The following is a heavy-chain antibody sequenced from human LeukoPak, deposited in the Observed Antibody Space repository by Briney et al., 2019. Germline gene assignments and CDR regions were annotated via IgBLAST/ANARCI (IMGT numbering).Heavy chain of an antibody. V-gene: IGHV3-7*03. D-gene: IGHD2-15*01. J-gene: IGHJ6*02. CDR1: GFIFSSYW. CDR3: ARDTDIVGPRGLYYYYGMDV. CDR2: MKHDGSEK. Sequence: GGSLRLSCAASGFIFSSYWMTWVRQAPGKGLEWVASMKHDGSEKYYVDFVKGRFTISRDNAKNLLYLQMNSLRVEDTAVYYCARDTDIVGPRGLYYYYGMDVWGQGTTVTVSS.